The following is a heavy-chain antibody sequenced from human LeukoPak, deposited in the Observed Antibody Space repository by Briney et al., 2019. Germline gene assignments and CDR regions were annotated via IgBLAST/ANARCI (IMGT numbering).Heavy chain of an antibody. D-gene: IGHD6-13*01. J-gene: IGHJ3*02. V-gene: IGHV4-39*07. CDR3: ARVNSSSWYPAAFDI. Sequence: SETLSLICTVSGASISSSSCYWGWIRQPPGKGLEWVANIHYSGSTYYNPSLKSRVTISVDTSKNQFSLKLSSVSAADTAVYYCARVNSSSWYPAAFDIWGQGTMVTVSS. CDR1: GASISSSSCY. CDR2: IHYSGST.